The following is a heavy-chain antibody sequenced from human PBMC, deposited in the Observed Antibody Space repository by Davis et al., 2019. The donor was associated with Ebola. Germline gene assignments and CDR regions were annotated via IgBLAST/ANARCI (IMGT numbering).Heavy chain of an antibody. J-gene: IGHJ6*04. CDR3: ARALAGIYYYGMDV. D-gene: IGHD6-13*01. V-gene: IGHV3-30*03. CDR1: GFTFSSYG. CDR2: ISYDGSNK. Sequence: PGGSLRLSCAASGFTFSSYGMHWVRQAPGKGLEWVAVISYDGSNKYYADSVKGRFTISRDNSKNTLYLQMNSLRSEDTAVYYCARALAGIYYYGMDVWGKGTTVTVSS.